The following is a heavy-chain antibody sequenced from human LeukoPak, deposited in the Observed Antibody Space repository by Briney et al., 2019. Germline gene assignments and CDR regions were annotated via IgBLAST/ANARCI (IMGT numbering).Heavy chain of an antibody. Sequence: APVKVSCKASGYTFTGYYMHWVRQAPGQGLEWMGWINPNSGGTNYAQKFQGRVTMTRDTSISTAYMELSRLRSDDTAVYYCARVARGLVPLDYWGQGTLVTVSS. CDR3: ARVARGLVPLDY. CDR1: GYTFTGYY. V-gene: IGHV1-2*02. J-gene: IGHJ4*02. CDR2: INPNSGGT. D-gene: IGHD1-26*01.